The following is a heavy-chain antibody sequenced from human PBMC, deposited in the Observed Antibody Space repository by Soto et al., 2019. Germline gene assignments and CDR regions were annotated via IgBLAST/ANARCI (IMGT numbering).Heavy chain of an antibody. V-gene: IGHV3-30*18. CDR3: AKDRSYGTSDD. CDR2: ISYDGSNK. CDR1: GFTFSSYC. J-gene: IGHJ4*02. Sequence: XGSLRLSLAASGFTFSSYCMHWVRQAPGKGLEWVAVISYDGSNKYYADSVKGRFTISRDNSKNTLYLQMNSLRAEDTAVYYCAKDRSYGTSDDWGQGTLVTVSS. D-gene: IGHD1-1*01.